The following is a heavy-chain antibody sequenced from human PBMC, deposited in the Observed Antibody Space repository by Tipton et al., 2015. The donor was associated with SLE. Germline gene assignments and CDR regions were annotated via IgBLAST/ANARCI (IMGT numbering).Heavy chain of an antibody. CDR3: ARVGVYGLGTNYYYYMDV. D-gene: IGHD2-8*02. CDR2: IYYSGST. Sequence: TLSLTCTVSGGSISSGDYYWSWIRQPPGKGLEWIGYIYYSGSTYYNPSLKSRVTISVDTSKNQFSLKLTSVTAADTAGYYCARVGVYGLGTNYYYYMDVWGKGTTVTVSS. V-gene: IGHV4-30-4*01. J-gene: IGHJ6*03. CDR1: GGSISSGDYY.